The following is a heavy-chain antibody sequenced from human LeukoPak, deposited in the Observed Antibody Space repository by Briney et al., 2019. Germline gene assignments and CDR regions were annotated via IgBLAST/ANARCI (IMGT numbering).Heavy chain of an antibody. Sequence: SETLSLTCAVYGGSFSGYYWSWIRQPPGKGLEWIGEINHSGGTKYNPSLKSRVTISVDTSKNQFSLKLSSVTAADTAVYYCARAPTDIVVVVAATGWFDPWGQGTLVTVSS. J-gene: IGHJ5*02. D-gene: IGHD2-15*01. CDR3: ARAPTDIVVVVAATGWFDP. CDR2: INHSGGT. V-gene: IGHV4-34*01. CDR1: GGSFSGYY.